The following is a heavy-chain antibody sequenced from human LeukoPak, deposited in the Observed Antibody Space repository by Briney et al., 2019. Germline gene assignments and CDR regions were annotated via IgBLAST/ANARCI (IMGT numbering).Heavy chain of an antibody. D-gene: IGHD3-3*01. V-gene: IGHV4-59*01. J-gene: IGHJ5*02. Sequence: PSETLSLTCTVSGGSISSYYWSWIRQPPGKGLEWIGYIYYSGSTNYNPSLKSRVTISVDTSKNRFSLKLSSVTAADAAVYYCARVVFGVVITSNWFDPWGQGTLVTVSS. CDR1: GGSISSYY. CDR3: ARVVFGVVITSNWFDP. CDR2: IYYSGST.